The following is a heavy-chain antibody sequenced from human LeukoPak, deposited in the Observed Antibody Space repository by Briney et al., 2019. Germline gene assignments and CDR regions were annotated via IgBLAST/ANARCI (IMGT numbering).Heavy chain of an antibody. CDR3: ARGLPIGYCSSTSCYTMGY. CDR1: GVTFSSYA. D-gene: IGHD2-2*02. V-gene: IGHV1-69*13. J-gene: IGHJ4*02. Sequence: SVKVSCKASGVTFSSYAISWVRQAPGQGLEWMGGIIPIFGTANYAQKFQGRVTITADESTSTAYMELSSLRSEDTAVYYCARGLPIGYCSSTSCYTMGYWGQGTLVTVSS. CDR2: IIPIFGTA.